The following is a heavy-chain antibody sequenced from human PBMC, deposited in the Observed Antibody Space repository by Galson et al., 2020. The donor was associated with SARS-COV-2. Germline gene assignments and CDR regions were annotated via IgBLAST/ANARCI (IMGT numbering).Heavy chain of an antibody. CDR3: ASGDYGVS. J-gene: IGHJ1*01. V-gene: IGHV1-2*02. CDR2: INPYSGDT. D-gene: IGHD4-17*01. Sequence: ASVKVSCKASGFTYTHYYMNSVRQAPGQELEWVGWINPYSGDTDQAQNFQGRVTMTSDTTINTAYMELSSLRSDDTAIYYCASGDYGVSWGQGTLITVSS. CDR1: GFTYTHYY.